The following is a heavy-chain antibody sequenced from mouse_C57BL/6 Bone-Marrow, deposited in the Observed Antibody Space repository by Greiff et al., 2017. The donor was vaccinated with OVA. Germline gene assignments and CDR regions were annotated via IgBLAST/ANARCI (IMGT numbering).Heavy chain of an antibody. Sequence: QVQLKQPGAELVKPGASVKMSCKASGYTFTSYWITWVKQRPGQGLEWIGDIYPGSGSTNYNEKFKSKATLTVDTSSSTAYMQLSSLTSEDSAVYYCARREYWYFDVWGTGTTVTVSS. V-gene: IGHV1-55*01. CDR3: ARREYWYFDV. J-gene: IGHJ1*03. CDR2: IYPGSGST. CDR1: GYTFTSYW.